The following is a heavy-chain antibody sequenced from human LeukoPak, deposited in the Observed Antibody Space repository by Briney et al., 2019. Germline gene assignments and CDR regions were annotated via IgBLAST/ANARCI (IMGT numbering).Heavy chain of an antibody. D-gene: IGHD6-13*01. CDR2: IYYSGSP. Sequence: SETLSFTCTVSGDSISTYYWSRIRQPPGKGLEWIGNIYYSGSPNYNPSLKSRVTISIDTSKNQFSLKLSSVTAADTAVYYCARDRRAAGSIFDHWGQGTLVTVSS. J-gene: IGHJ4*02. CDR3: ARDRRAAGSIFDH. V-gene: IGHV4-59*01. CDR1: GDSISTYY.